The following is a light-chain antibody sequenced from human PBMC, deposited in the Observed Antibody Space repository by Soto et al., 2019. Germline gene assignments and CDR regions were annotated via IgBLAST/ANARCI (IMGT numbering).Light chain of an antibody. CDR1: QSVNSGY. J-gene: IGKJ2*01. CDR3: QQFDSSRIYS. V-gene: IGKV3-20*01. CDR2: ATS. Sequence: IVLTQSPGTLSLSPGERATLSCRASQSVNSGYLDWYQQKPGQAPRLLIYATSIRTTDFTDRFSGSGSGTDFTLTIRGVEPEDSAVYYCHCQQFDSSRIYSFGQGTKLEIK.